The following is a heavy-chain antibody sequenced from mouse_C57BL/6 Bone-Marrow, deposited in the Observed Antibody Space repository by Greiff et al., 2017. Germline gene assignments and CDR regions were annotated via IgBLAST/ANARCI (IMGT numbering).Heavy chain of an antibody. J-gene: IGHJ4*01. CDR1: GYTFTSYW. Sequence: VQLQQPGAELVKPGASVKLSCKASGYTFTSYWMHWVKQRPGRGLEWIGRIDPNSGGTKYNEKFKSKATLTVDKPSSTAYMQLSSLTSEDSAVYYCASPASYDGYYAMDYWGQGTSVTVSS. CDR2: IDPNSGGT. V-gene: IGHV1-72*01. CDR3: ASPASYDGYYAMDY. D-gene: IGHD2-3*01.